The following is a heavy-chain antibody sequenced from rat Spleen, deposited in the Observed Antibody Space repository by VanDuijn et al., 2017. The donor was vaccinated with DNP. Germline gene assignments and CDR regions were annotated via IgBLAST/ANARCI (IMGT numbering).Heavy chain of an antibody. D-gene: IGHD4-3*01. CDR2: ISPSGGST. Sequence: EVQLVESGGGLVQPGRSLKLSCAASGFTFSNYGMHWIRQAPTKGLEWVASISPSGGSTYYRDSVKGRFTISRDNAKNTLYLQMNSLRSEDMATYYCARWYSSGFCFDYWGQGVMVTVSS. CDR3: ARWYSSGFCFDY. CDR1: GFTFSNYG. V-gene: IGHV5-19*01. J-gene: IGHJ2*01.